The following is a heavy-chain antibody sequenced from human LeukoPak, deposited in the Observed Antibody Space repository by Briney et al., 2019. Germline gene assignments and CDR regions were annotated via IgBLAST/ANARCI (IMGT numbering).Heavy chain of an antibody. J-gene: IGHJ5*02. CDR1: GYTFTSYG. CDR2: ISAYNGNT. D-gene: IGHD3-16*01. CDR3: ARDISEGDYAWWFDP. V-gene: IGHV1-18*01. Sequence: ASVKVSCKASGYTFTSYGISWVRQAPGQGLEWMGWISAYNGNTNYAQKLQGRVTMTRDLSTSTDYMELSSLRSDDTAVYFCARDISEGDYAWWFDPWGQGTLVTVAS.